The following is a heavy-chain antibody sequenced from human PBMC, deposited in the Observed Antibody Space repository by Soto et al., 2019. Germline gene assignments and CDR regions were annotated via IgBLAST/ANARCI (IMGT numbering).Heavy chain of an antibody. V-gene: IGHV2-70*01. Sequence: SGPTLVNPTQTLTLTCTFSGFSLSTSGMCVSWIRQPPGKALEWLALIDWDDDKYYSTSLKTRLTISKDTSKNQVVLTMTNMDPVDTATYYCARIREKKTYYDFDIHFDYWGQGTLVTVSS. CDR3: ARIREKKTYYDFDIHFDY. J-gene: IGHJ4*02. CDR2: IDWDDDK. CDR1: GFSLSTSGMC. D-gene: IGHD3-3*01.